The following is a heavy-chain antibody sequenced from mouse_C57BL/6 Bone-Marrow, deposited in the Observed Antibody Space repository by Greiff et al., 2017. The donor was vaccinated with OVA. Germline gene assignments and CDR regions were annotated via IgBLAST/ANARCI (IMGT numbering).Heavy chain of an antibody. CDR3: ARKGGLPPWFAY. D-gene: IGHD2-4*01. Sequence: QVQLQQPGAELVMPGASVKLSCKASGYTFTSYWMHWLKQRPGQGLEWIGEIDPSDSYTNYNQKFKGKSTLTVDKSSSTAYMQLSSLTSEDSAVYYCARKGGLPPWFAYWGQGTLVTVSA. CDR1: GYTFTSYW. V-gene: IGHV1-69*01. CDR2: IDPSDSYT. J-gene: IGHJ3*01.